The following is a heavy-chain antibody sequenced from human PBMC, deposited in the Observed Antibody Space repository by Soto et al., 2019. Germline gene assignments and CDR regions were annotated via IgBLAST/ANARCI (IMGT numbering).Heavy chain of an antibody. CDR3: ARGEWGLNAYDTRSYFFFHS. V-gene: IGHV4-34*01. Sequence: QVKLQQWGAGLLKPSETLSLSCSVNGGSLSGYYLSWVRQPPGKGLEWLGEIPGSGRTNYRPSLKSRVTISVDTSKNQFSLILNSVTAADTALYSCARGEWGLNAYDTRSYFFFHSWGQGTLVTVSS. CDR2: IPGSGRT. CDR1: GGSLSGYY. J-gene: IGHJ5*01. D-gene: IGHD3-22*01.